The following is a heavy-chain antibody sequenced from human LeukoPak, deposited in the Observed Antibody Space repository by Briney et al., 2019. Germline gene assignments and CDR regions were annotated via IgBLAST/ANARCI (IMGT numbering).Heavy chain of an antibody. CDR2: INPNSGGT. CDR3: ARDQFSRGYGRSSYYYMDV. CDR1: GYTFTGYY. V-gene: IGHV1-2*02. D-gene: IGHD5-12*01. Sequence: ASVKVSCKASGYTFTGYYMHWVRQAPGQGLEWMGWINPNSGGTNYAQKFQGRVTMTRDTSISTAYMELSRLRSDDTAVYYCARDQFSRGYGRSSYYYMDVWGKGTTVTVSS. J-gene: IGHJ6*03.